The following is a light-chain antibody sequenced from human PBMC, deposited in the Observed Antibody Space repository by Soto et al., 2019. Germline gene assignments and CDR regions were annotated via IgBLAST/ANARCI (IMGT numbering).Light chain of an antibody. CDR2: DAS. V-gene: IGKV3-11*01. J-gene: IGKJ1*01. CDR1: QSVTSY. CDR3: QHRSSWPPWT. Sequence: EIVLTQSPATLSLSPGERATLSYRASQSVTSYLAWYQQKPGQAPRLLIYDASNRATGIPARFSGSGSGTDFALTISSLEPEDFAVYYCQHRSSWPPWTFGLGTEVDIK.